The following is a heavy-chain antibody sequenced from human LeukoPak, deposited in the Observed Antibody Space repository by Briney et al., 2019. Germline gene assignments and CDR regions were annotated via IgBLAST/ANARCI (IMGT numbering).Heavy chain of an antibody. Sequence: GGSLKLSCAASGFTFSSYSMNWVRQAPGKGLEWVSYISSSSSYIYYADSVKGRFTISRDNAKNSLYLQMNSLRAEDTAVYYCARDRYYDSSGYYYRGSRNDYWGQGTLVTVSS. J-gene: IGHJ4*02. CDR3: ARDRYYDSSGYYYRGSRNDY. CDR2: ISSSSSYI. D-gene: IGHD3-22*01. CDR1: GFTFSSYS. V-gene: IGHV3-21*05.